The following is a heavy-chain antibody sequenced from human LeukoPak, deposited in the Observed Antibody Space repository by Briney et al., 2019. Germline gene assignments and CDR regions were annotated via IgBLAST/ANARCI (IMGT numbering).Heavy chain of an antibody. D-gene: IGHD2/OR15-2a*01. CDR1: GFIFRRHW. J-gene: IGHJ4*02. V-gene: IGHV3-7*01. CDR3: ARDGGHSTDFDY. Sequence: PGGSLRLFCGASGFIFRRHWMSWVRQATGKGPEGVTNIKQDGSERYYVGSVKGRFPISRDNAKNLLYLQMNSLRAEDTALYYCARDGGHSTDFDYWGQGTLVTVSS. CDR2: IKQDGSER.